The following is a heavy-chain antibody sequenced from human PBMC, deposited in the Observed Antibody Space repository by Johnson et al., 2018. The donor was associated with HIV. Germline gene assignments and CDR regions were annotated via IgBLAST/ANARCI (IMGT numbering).Heavy chain of an antibody. CDR3: VKGMDSSSWYAFDI. D-gene: IGHD6-13*01. V-gene: IGHV3-33*06. CDR2: IWYDGSNK. Sequence: QVQLVESGGGVVQPGGSLRLSCAASGFTFSSYGMHWVRQAPGKGLEWVAVIWYDGSNKYYADSVKGRFTISRDNSKNTLYLQMNSLRAEDTAIYYCVKGMDSSSWYAFDIWGQGTMVTVSS. CDR1: GFTFSSYG. J-gene: IGHJ3*02.